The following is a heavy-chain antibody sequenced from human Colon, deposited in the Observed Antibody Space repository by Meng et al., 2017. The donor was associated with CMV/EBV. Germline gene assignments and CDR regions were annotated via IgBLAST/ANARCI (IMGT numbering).Heavy chain of an antibody. V-gene: IGHV3-23*01. J-gene: IGHJ4*01. Sequence: EVQLLESGGGLGQPGGSLRLSCAGSGFAFSSCALRWVRQAPGKGLEWVSTITTIDGTAYYADSVRGRFTVSRDNSKNTVYLQMNSLRVEDTAIYFCAKSLPGTKAVDYWGHGTLVTVSS. CDR2: ITTIDGTA. CDR3: AKSLPGTKAVDY. D-gene: IGHD1-1*01. CDR1: GFAFSSCA.